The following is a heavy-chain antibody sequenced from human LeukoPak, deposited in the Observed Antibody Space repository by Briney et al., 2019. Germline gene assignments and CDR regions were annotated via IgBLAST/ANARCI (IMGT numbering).Heavy chain of an antibody. CDR1: ELTFSNAW. Sequence: GGSLRLSCAASELTFSNAWMSWVRQAPGKGLEWVGRIRSKTDGGTTDYAAPVKGRFTISRDDSKNTVYLQMNSLKTEDTGVYYCIRDASIGTHYFDFWGQGTLVTVSS. CDR2: IRSKTDGGTT. V-gene: IGHV3-15*01. CDR3: IRDASIGTHYFDF. D-gene: IGHD2-21*01. J-gene: IGHJ4*02.